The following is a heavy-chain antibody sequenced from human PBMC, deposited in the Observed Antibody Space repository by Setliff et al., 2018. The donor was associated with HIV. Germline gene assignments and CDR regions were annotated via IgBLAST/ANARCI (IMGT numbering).Heavy chain of an antibody. J-gene: IGHJ4*02. Sequence: SETLSLTCTVSGGSISSDSYSWTWIRQPAGEGLEWIGRIHTSGSTNYNPPLKSRVTISVDTSKNQFSLKLRSVTAADTAVYYCEVAGQWGQGTLVTVSS. D-gene: IGHD6-19*01. CDR3: EVAGQ. CDR1: GGSISSDSYS. V-gene: IGHV4-61*02. CDR2: IHTSGST.